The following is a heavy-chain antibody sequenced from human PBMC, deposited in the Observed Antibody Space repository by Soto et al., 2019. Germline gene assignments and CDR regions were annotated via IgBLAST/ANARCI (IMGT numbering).Heavy chain of an antibody. CDR2: ISYDGVNK. Sequence: GSLRLSCAASRFNFSAYGMHWVRQAPGKGLEWVAGISYDGVNKFYSASMKGRLTVSRDNAKNTFYLQMNSLRPADTALYYCAKARYASGWSGLDTWGQGA. D-gene: IGHD6-19*01. V-gene: IGHV3-30*18. CDR1: RFNFSAYG. CDR3: AKARYASGWSGLDT. J-gene: IGHJ5*02.